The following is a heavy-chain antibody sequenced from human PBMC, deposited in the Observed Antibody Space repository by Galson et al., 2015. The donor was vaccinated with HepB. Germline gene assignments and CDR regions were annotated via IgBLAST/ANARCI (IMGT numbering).Heavy chain of an antibody. D-gene: IGHD1-26*01. CDR1: GYSFTSYW. CDR3: ARHGIVGATQEAGYYYYGMDV. Sequence: QSGAEVKKPGESLRISCKGSGYSFTSYWISWVRQMPGKGLEWMGRIDPSDSYTNYSPSFQGHVTISADKSISTAYLQWSSLKASDTAMYYCARHGIVGATQEAGYYYYGMDVWGQGTTVTVSS. CDR2: IDPSDSYT. V-gene: IGHV5-10-1*01. J-gene: IGHJ6*02.